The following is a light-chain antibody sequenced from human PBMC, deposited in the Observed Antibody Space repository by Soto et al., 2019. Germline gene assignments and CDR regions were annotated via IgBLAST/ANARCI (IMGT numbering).Light chain of an antibody. CDR2: DAS. CDR3: QQRSNWPPSIT. Sequence: DIQMTQPPSTLSASVGDRVTITCRASQSISSWLAWYQQKPGKAPKLLIYDASSLESGVPSRFSGSGSGTEFTLTISSLEPEDFAVYYCQQRSNWPPSITFGQGTRLEIK. CDR1: QSISSW. V-gene: IGKV1-5*01. J-gene: IGKJ5*01.